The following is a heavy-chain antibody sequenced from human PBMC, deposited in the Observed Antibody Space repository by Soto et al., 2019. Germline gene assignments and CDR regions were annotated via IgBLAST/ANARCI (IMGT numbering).Heavy chain of an antibody. CDR3: ARDPGVWFGDNAKPNWFDP. J-gene: IGHJ5*02. CDR2: IIPIFGTA. D-gene: IGHD3-10*01. CDR1: GGTFSSYA. Sequence: QVQLVQSGAEVKKPGSSVKVSCKASGGTFSSYAISWVRQAPGQGLEWMGGIIPIFGTANYEQKFQGRVTITADESTSTAYMELSSLRSEDTAVYYCARDPGVWFGDNAKPNWFDPWGQGTLVTVSS. V-gene: IGHV1-69*01.